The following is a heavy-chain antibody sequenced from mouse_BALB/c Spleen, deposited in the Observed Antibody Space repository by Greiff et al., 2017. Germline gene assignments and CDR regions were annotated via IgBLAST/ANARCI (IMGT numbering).Heavy chain of an antibody. D-gene: IGHD1-2*01. J-gene: IGHJ4*01. CDR2: ISSGSSTI. CDR1: GFTFSSFG. CDR3: ALRLRAMDY. V-gene: IGHV5-17*02. Sequence: EVMLVESGGGLVQPGGSRKLSCAASGFTFSSFGMHWVRQAPEKGLEWVAYISSGSSTIYYADTVKGRFTISRDNPKNTLFLQMTSLRSEDTAMYYCALRLRAMDYWGQGTSVTVSS.